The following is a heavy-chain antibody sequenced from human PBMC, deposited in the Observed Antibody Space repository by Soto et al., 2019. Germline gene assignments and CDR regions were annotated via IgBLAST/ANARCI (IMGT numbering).Heavy chain of an antibody. CDR2: MNPNTGNS. D-gene: IGHD1-1*01. V-gene: IGHV1-8*01. Sequence: ASVKVSCKASGYTFTSYDIYWVRQATGQGLEWMGCMNPNTGNSAYAQKFQGRVTVTSETSINTGHMELNSLRSEDTAVYYCARRAETNGWNGFGADKYYFDXWGQGTLVTVSX. CDR3: ARRAETNGWNGFGADKYYFDX. CDR1: GYTFTSYD. J-gene: IGHJ4*02.